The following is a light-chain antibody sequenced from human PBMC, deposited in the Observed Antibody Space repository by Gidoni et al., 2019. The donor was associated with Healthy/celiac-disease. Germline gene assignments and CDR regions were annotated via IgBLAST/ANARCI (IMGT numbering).Light chain of an antibody. CDR2: GAP. V-gene: IGKV3D-15*01. Sequence: EIVMSQSPGTLSVSPGQRATLSCRTSQTVNRNLAWYQQKPGQAPRLVIYGAPTRATGIPARFSGSGSGTEFTLTISSLQSEDFAVYYCQQYHLWPPHFGGGTRVETK. J-gene: IGKJ4*01. CDR1: QTVNRN. CDR3: QQYHLWPPH.